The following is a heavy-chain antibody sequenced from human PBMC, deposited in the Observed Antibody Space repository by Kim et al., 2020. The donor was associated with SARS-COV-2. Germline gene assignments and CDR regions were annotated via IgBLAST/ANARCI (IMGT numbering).Heavy chain of an antibody. CDR2: INTNTGNP. J-gene: IGHJ2*01. Sequence: ASVKVSCKASGYTFTSYAMNWVRQAPGQGLEWMGWINTNTGNPTYAQGFTGRFVFSLDTSVSTAYLQISSLKAEDTAVYYCARDAGRSIAAAGSYWYFDLWVRGTLVTVSS. CDR1: GYTFTSYA. CDR3: ARDAGRSIAAAGSYWYFDL. V-gene: IGHV7-4-1*02. D-gene: IGHD6-13*01.